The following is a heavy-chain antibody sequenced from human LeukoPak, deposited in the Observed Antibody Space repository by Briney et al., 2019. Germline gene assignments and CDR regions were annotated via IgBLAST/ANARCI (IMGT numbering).Heavy chain of an antibody. CDR3: AKRLKRNYYYHYAMDV. Sequence: GGSLRLSCAASGFTFKTHAMSWVRQAPGKGLEWVSRIDDSGVIRSYADSVKGRFTISRDNSKMTLTLQMNSLRAEDTAVYYCAKRLKRNYYYHYAMDVWGKGTTVTVS. D-gene: IGHD3-22*01. J-gene: IGHJ6*04. V-gene: IGHV3-23*01. CDR2: IDDSGVIR. CDR1: GFTFKTHA.